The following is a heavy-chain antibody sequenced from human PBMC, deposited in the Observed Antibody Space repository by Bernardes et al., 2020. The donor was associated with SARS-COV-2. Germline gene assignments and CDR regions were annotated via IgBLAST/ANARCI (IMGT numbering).Heavy chain of an antibody. CDR3: AKDRYYYGSGSYPPNYYYYGMDV. V-gene: IGHV3-9*01. CDR2: ISWNSGSI. CDR1: GFTFDDYA. Sequence: GGSLRLSCAASGFTFDDYAMHWVRQAPGKGLEWVSGISWNSGSIDYADSVKGRFTISRDNAKNSLYLQMNSLRAEDTALYYCAKDRYYYGSGSYPPNYYYYGMDVWGQGTTVTVS. D-gene: IGHD3-10*01. J-gene: IGHJ6*02.